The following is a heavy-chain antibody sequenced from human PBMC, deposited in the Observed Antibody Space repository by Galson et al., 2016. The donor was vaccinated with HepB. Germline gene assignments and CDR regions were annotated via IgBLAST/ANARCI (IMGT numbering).Heavy chain of an antibody. J-gene: IGHJ4*02. V-gene: IGHV3-23*01. Sequence: SLRLSCAASGFSFSNSGMSWVRQAPGRGLEWVSGITRSGDATHYPDFVKGRFTISRDNSKNTLYLYMNNLTAGDTAIYYCGKHGGFDYWGQGILVTVPS. D-gene: IGHD3-16*01. CDR3: GKHGGFDY. CDR1: GFSFSNSG. CDR2: ITRSGDAT.